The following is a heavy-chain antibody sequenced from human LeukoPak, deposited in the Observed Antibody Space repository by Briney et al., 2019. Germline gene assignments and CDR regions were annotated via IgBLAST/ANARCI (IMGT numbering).Heavy chain of an antibody. V-gene: IGHV4-34*01. Sequence: SETLSLTCDVYGGSLRGFFWNWIRQPPGKGLEWIGEINDSGSINYNPSLKTRVTISLDTSKNQFSLKLSSVTAADTAIYYCARVESYYFYYMDVWGKGTTVTVSS. J-gene: IGHJ6*03. CDR3: ARVESYYFYYMDV. CDR2: INDSGSI. CDR1: GGSLRGFF.